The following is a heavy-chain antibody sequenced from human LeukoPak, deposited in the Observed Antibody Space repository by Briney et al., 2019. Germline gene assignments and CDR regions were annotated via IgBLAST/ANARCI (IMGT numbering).Heavy chain of an antibody. CDR2: IYYSGST. CDR3: ARGNSGSSNWFDP. J-gene: IGHJ5*02. CDR1: GGSISSYY. Sequence: SETLSLTCTVSGGSISSYYWSWIRQPPGKGLEWIGSIYYSGSTYYNPSLKSRVTISVDTSKNQFSLKLSSVTAADTAVYYCARGNSGSSNWFDPWGQGTLVTVSS. D-gene: IGHD1-26*01. V-gene: IGHV4-59*12.